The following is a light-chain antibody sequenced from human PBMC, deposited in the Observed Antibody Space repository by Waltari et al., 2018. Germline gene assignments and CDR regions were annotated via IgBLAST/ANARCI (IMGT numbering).Light chain of an antibody. CDR3: QQYDGSVLT. CDR2: GAS. J-gene: IGKJ4*01. V-gene: IGKV3-20*01. Sequence: IVLTQSPDTLSVSPGQRATLSCRTSQTINNNFLVWYQQKPGQAPRLIIHGASSRAAVFPDRFSGSASGEDFTLTISNLEPEDVAVYYCQQYDGSVLTFGGGTKVEI. CDR1: QTINNNF.